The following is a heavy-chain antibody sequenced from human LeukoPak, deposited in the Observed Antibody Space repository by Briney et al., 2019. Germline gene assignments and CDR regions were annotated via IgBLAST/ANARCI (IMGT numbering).Heavy chain of an antibody. Sequence: SETLSLTCTVSGYSIGSGYYWGWIRQPPGKGLEWIGSIYHSGSTYYNPSLKSRVTISVDTSKNQFSLKLSSVTAADTAVYYCARILSNNYYYSYMDVWGKGTTVTISS. CDR3: ARILSNNYYYSYMDV. CDR1: GYSIGSGYY. V-gene: IGHV4-38-2*02. CDR2: IYHSGST. J-gene: IGHJ6*03. D-gene: IGHD2/OR15-2a*01.